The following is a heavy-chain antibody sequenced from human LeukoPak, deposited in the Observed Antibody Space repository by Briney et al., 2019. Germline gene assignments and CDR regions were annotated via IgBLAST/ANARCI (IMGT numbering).Heavy chain of an antibody. D-gene: IGHD2-15*01. Sequence: GGSLRLSCAASGFTFSDYAMSWVRQTPENGLEWVSATSGDNPGTYHAGSVKGRFTISRDSSENTLHLQMNSLRAEDTAIYYCAKESLGHCSGALCSHLDYWGQGTVVTVSS. CDR2: TSGDNPGT. CDR1: GFTFSDYA. V-gene: IGHV3-23*01. J-gene: IGHJ4*02. CDR3: AKESLGHCSGALCSHLDY.